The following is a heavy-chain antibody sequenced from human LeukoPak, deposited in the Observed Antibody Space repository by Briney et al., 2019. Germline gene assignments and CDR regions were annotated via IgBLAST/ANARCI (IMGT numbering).Heavy chain of an antibody. D-gene: IGHD3-9*01. CDR3: AKDPATYYDILTGYSGMDV. CDR1: GFTFGSYG. CDR2: ISYDGSNK. J-gene: IGHJ6*02. Sequence: GGSLRLSCAASGFTFGSYGMHWVRQAPGKGLEWVAVISYDGSNKYYADSVKGRFTISRDNSKNTLYLQMNSLRAEDTAVYYCAKDPATYYDILTGYSGMDVWGQGTTVTVSS. V-gene: IGHV3-30*18.